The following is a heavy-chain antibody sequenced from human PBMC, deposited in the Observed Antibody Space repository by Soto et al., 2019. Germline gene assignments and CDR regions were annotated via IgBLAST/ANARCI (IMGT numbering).Heavy chain of an antibody. CDR1: GYTFTSYS. D-gene: IGHD5-18*01. Sequence: QVQLVQSGAEVKKPGASVKVSCKASGYTFTSYSISWVRQDPGQGLEWMGWISAYNGNTYHARQLQGRVTMTTDTSTSTAYMDLRSLISDDTAVYYCARDVGYGLIGYWGQGTLVTVSS. CDR2: ISAYNGNT. CDR3: ARDVGYGLIGY. J-gene: IGHJ4*02. V-gene: IGHV1-18*01.